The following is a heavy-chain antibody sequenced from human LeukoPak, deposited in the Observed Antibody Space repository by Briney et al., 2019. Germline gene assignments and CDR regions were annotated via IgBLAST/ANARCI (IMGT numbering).Heavy chain of an antibody. CDR3: ARVGDGYNSYYFDY. J-gene: IGHJ4*02. Sequence: GGSLRLSCAASGFTFSSYWMSWVRQAPGKGLEWVANIKQDGSGKYYVDSVKGRFTISRDNAKNSLYLQMNSLRAEDTAVYYCARVGDGYNSYYFDYWGQGTLVTVSS. CDR1: GFTFSSYW. CDR2: IKQDGSGK. D-gene: IGHD5-24*01. V-gene: IGHV3-7*01.